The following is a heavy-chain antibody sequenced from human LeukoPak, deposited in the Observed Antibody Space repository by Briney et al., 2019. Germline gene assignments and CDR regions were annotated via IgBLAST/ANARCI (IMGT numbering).Heavy chain of an antibody. CDR2: ISSNGGNT. Sequence: GGSLRLSCAASGFTFSSYAMYWVRQAPGKGLEYVSAISSNGGNTFYANSVKGRFTISRDNSKNTLYLQMGNLRAEDMAVYYCAREEEDYYGSGSYYGVADYWGQGTLVTVSS. J-gene: IGHJ4*02. D-gene: IGHD3-10*01. CDR1: GFTFSSYA. V-gene: IGHV3-64*01. CDR3: AREEEDYYGSGSYYGVADY.